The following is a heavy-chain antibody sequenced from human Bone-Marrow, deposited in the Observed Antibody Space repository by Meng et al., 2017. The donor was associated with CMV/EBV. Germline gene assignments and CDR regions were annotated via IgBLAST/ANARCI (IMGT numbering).Heavy chain of an antibody. V-gene: IGHV3-74*01. CDR3: AKLRGIAAAGTKFDY. CDR1: GFSFSSVW. CDR2: INNDGTYT. J-gene: IGHJ4*02. Sequence: GGSLRLSCAASGFSFSSVWMHWVRQAPGKGLVWVSRINNDGTYTNYGDSVKGRFTISRDNAKNTLYLQMNSLRAEDTAVYYCAKLRGIAAAGTKFDYWGQGTLVTVSS. D-gene: IGHD6-13*01.